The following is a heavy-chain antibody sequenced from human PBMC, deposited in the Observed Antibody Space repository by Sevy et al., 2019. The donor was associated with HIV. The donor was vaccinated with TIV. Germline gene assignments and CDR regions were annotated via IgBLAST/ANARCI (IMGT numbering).Heavy chain of an antibody. CDR3: ATDPIIVLLVTDGMDV. Sequence: GGSLRLSCAASGFSFNNAWMNWVRQAPGKGLEWVGRIKSKADGGTTDYAAPVKGRFTISRDDSKNTLYLQMNSLKTEDTAVYYCATDPIIVLLVTDGMDVWGQGTTVTVSS. CDR1: GFSFNNAW. V-gene: IGHV3-15*01. CDR2: IKSKADGGTT. D-gene: IGHD2-8*02. J-gene: IGHJ6*02.